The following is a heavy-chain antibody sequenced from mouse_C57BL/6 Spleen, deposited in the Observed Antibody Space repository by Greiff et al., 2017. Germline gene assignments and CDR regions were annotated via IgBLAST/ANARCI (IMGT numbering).Heavy chain of an antibody. V-gene: IGHV1-64*01. J-gene: IGHJ4*01. CDR2: IHPNSGST. D-gene: IGHD3-2*02. CDR1: GYTFTSYW. Sequence: VQLQQPGAELVKPGASVKLSCKASGYTFTSYWMHWVKQRPGQGLEWIGMIHPNSGSTNYNAKFKSKATLTVDKSSSTAYMQLSSLTSEDSAVYYCAREATSYAMDYWGQGTSVTVSS. CDR3: AREATSYAMDY.